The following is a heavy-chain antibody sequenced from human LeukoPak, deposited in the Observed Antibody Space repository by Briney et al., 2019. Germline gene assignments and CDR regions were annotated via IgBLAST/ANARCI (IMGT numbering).Heavy chain of an antibody. D-gene: IGHD5-24*01. Sequence: SETLSLTCTVSGGSISSYYWSWIRQPAGKGLEWIGRIYTSGSTNYNPSLRSRVTMSVDTSKNQFSLKLSSVTAADTAVYYCARDGYNRGIGAFDIWGQGTMVTVSS. CDR1: GGSISSYY. J-gene: IGHJ3*02. CDR3: ARDGYNRGIGAFDI. CDR2: IYTSGST. V-gene: IGHV4-4*07.